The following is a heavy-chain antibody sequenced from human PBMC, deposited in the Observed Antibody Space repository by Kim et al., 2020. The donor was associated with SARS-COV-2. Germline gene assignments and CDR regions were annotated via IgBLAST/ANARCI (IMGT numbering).Heavy chain of an antibody. Sequence: SETLSLTCAVSGYSISRSNWWGWIRQPPGKGLEWIGYIYYSGSTYYNPSLKSRVTMSVDTSKNQFSLKLSSVTAVDTAVYYCARIVYSSGWYVFDYWGQGTLVTVSS. CDR2: IYYSGST. CDR3: ARIVYSSGWYVFDY. J-gene: IGHJ4*02. CDR1: GYSISRSNW. D-gene: IGHD6-19*01. V-gene: IGHV4-28*01.